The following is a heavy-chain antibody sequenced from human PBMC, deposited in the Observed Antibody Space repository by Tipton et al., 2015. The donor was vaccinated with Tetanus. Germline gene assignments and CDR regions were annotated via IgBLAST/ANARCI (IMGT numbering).Heavy chain of an antibody. CDR3: ARASGSHPSYYYYAADV. D-gene: IGHD1-26*01. Sequence: TLSLTCTVSGDSISSSSHYWGWIRQPPGKGLEWIGSISYSGFTYYNPSLKGRFTVSVDTSKSQFSLKESSVTAADTAVYFCARASGSHPSYYYYAADVWGQGTTVTVSS. CDR1: GDSISSSSHY. J-gene: IGHJ6*02. CDR2: ISYSGFT. V-gene: IGHV4-39*01.